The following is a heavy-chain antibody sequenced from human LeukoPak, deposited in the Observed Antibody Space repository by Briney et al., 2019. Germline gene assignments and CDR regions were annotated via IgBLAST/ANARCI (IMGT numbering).Heavy chain of an antibody. CDR2: IIPIFGTA. V-gene: IGHV1-69*06. D-gene: IGHD3-10*01. Sequence: SVKVSCKASGGTFSSYAISWVRQAPGQGLEWMGGIIPIFGTANYAQKFQGRVTITADKSTSTAYMELRSLRSDDTAVYYCARDHVHRLLWFGETQTNWFDPWGQGTLVTVSS. J-gene: IGHJ5*02. CDR3: ARDHVHRLLWFGETQTNWFDP. CDR1: GGTFSSYA.